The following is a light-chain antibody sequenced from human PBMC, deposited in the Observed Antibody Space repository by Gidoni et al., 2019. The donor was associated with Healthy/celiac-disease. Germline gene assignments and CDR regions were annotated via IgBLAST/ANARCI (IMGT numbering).Light chain of an antibody. CDR3: QQYDNPPFT. CDR2: DAS. Sequence: DLQMTQSPSSLSASVGDSVTITCQASQDISNYLHWYQQKPGKAPKLLIYDASNLETGVPSRFSGSGSGTDFTFTISSLQPEDIATYYCQQYDNPPFTFGPGTKVDIK. V-gene: IGKV1-33*01. CDR1: QDISNY. J-gene: IGKJ3*01.